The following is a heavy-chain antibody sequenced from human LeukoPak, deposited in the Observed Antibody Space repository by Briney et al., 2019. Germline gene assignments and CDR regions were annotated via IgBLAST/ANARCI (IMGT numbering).Heavy chain of an antibody. D-gene: IGHD2-15*01. Sequence: ASVKVSCKASGYTFTSYDINWVRQATGQGLEWMGWMNPNSGNTGYAQKFQGRVTITRNTSISTAYMELSSLRSEDTAVYYCARVGRRLDAFDIWGQGTMVTVSS. J-gene: IGHJ3*02. CDR2: MNPNSGNT. V-gene: IGHV1-8*01. CDR1: GYTFTSYD. CDR3: ARVGRRLDAFDI.